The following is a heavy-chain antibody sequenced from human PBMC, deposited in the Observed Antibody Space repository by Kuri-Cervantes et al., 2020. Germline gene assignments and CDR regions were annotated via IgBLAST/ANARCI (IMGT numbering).Heavy chain of an antibody. CDR1: GFTFSSYG. CDR2: ISFDGSNK. Sequence: GGSLRLSCAASGFTFSSYGMHRVRQAPGKGLEWVAVISFDGSNKYYADSVKGRFTISRDNSKNMVYVQMNSLRFEDTAVYYCAKGPLYYGDYYTTFDYWGQGTLVTVSS. D-gene: IGHD4-17*01. J-gene: IGHJ4*02. CDR3: AKGPLYYGDYYTTFDY. V-gene: IGHV3-30*18.